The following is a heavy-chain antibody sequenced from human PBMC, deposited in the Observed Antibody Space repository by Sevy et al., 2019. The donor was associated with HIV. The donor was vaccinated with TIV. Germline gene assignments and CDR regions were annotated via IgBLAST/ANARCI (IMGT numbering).Heavy chain of an antibody. CDR2: IYYSGST. CDR1: GGSISSGDYY. V-gene: IGHV4-30-4*01. D-gene: IGHD3-10*01. CDR3: AGTSHYYGSGSYY. J-gene: IGHJ4*02. Sequence: SGTLSLTCTVSGGSISSGDYYWSWIRQPPGKGLEWIGYIYYSGSTYYNPSLKSRVTISVDTSKNQFSLKLSSVTAADTAVYYCAGTSHYYGSGSYYWGQGTLVTVSS.